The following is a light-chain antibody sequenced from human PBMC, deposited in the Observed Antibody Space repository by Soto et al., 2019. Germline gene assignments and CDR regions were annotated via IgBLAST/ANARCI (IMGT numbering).Light chain of an antibody. J-gene: IGLJ2*01. V-gene: IGLV2-14*01. CDR2: EVT. CDR3: SSYKATYTLI. CDR1: SSDVGGYNY. Sequence: QSALTQPASVSGSPGQSITISCTGTSSDVGGYNYVSWYQHHPGKVPKLIIYEVTSRPSGVSNRFSGSKSDNTASLTISGLQPEDEADYYCSSYKATYTLIFGGGTKLTVL.